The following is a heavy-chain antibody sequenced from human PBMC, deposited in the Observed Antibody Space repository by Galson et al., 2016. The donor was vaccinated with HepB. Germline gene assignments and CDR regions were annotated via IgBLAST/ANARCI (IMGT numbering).Heavy chain of an antibody. V-gene: IGHV1-69*13. D-gene: IGHD5-18*01. CDR1: GGTFSSYA. CDR2: IVPFFGAA. Sequence: SVKVSCKASGGTFSSYAISWVRQAPGQRLEWMGGIVPFFGAANYAQEFQGRVTITADESTSTAYMELSSLRSEDTAVYYCARGLNEIHLWLTHYRYDLDVWGQGTTVIVSS. CDR3: ARGLNEIHLWLTHYRYDLDV. J-gene: IGHJ6*01.